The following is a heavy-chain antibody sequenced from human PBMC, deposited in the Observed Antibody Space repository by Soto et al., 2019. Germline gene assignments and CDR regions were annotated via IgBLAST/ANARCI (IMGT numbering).Heavy chain of an antibody. J-gene: IGHJ4*02. CDR1: GLNFRSYA. CDR2: ISGSGIST. V-gene: IGHV3-23*01. D-gene: IGHD3-22*01. CDR3: AKNSESSAYSSFDY. Sequence: PGGSLRLSCAASGLNFRSYAMSWVRQAPGKGLEWVSGISGSGISTYYADSVKGRFTISRDNSKNTLYLQMNSLRAEDTAVYYCAKNSESSAYSSFDYWGQGTLVTVS.